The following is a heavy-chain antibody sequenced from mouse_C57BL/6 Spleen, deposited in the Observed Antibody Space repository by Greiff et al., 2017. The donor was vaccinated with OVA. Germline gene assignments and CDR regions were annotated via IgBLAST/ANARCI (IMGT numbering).Heavy chain of an antibody. Sequence: DVQLQESGPGMVKPSQSLSLTCTVTGYSITSGYDWHWIRHFPGNKLEWMGYISYSGSTNYNPSLKSRISITHDTSKNHFFLKLNSVTTEDTATYYCARGWSPYFDVWGTGTTVTVSS. CDR1: GYSITSGYD. J-gene: IGHJ1*03. CDR2: ISYSGST. D-gene: IGHD2-3*01. CDR3: ARGWSPYFDV. V-gene: IGHV3-1*01.